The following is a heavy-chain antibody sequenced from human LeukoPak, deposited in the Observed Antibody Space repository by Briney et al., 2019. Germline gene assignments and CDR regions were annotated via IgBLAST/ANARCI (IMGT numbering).Heavy chain of an antibody. D-gene: IGHD2-2*01. J-gene: IGHJ3*02. CDR3: ARGSSYCSSTSCHLFAFDI. CDR1: GRTFSSYA. Sequence: ASVKVSCKASGRTFSSYAISWVRQAPGQGLEWMGGIVPIFGTANYAQKFQGRVTITADESTSTAYMELSSLRSEDTAVYYCARGSSYCSSTSCHLFAFDIWGQGTMVTVSS. CDR2: IVPIFGTA. V-gene: IGHV1-69*13.